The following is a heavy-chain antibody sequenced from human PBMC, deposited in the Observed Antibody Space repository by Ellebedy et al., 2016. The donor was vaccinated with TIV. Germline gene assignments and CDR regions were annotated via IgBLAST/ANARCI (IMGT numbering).Heavy chain of an antibody. D-gene: IGHD6-13*01. CDR3: VRGTVAAPGTDY. CDR2: MKGDGSST. V-gene: IGHV3-74*01. Sequence: GESLKTSXAAPGFTFSSHPMHWVRQDPGKGLVWVLRMKGDGSSTSYADSVKGRFTISRDNAKNTLYLRMNSLRGEDTVVYYCVRGTVAAPGTDYWGQGTLVTVSS. J-gene: IGHJ4*02. CDR1: GFTFSSHP.